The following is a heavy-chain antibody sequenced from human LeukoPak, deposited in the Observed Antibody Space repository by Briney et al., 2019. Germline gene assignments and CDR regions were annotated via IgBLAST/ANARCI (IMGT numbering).Heavy chain of an antibody. V-gene: IGHV3-9*01. CDR1: GFTCDDYS. Sequence: GRSLRLSCAASGFTCDDYSMHWVRQAPGKGLEWVSGISWNSGSIGYADSVKGRFTISRDNAKNSLYLQMNSLRAEDTALYYCAKAPGIAAARIDYWGQGNLV. D-gene: IGHD6-13*01. CDR2: ISWNSGSI. CDR3: AKAPGIAAARIDY. J-gene: IGHJ4*02.